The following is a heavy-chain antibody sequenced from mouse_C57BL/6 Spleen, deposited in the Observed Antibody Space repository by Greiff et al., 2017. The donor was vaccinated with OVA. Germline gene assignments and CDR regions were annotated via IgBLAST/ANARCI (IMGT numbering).Heavy chain of an antibody. D-gene: IGHD3-2*02. CDR2: IHPNSGST. CDR1: GYTFTSYW. Sequence: VQLQQPGAELVKPGASVKLSCKASGYTFTSYWMHWVKQRPGQGLEWIGMIHPNSGSTNYNEKFKSKATLTVDKSSSTAYMQLSSLTSEDSAVYYCATISSGYFFAYWGQGTLVPSSA. CDR3: ATISSGYFFAY. J-gene: IGHJ3*01. V-gene: IGHV1-64*01.